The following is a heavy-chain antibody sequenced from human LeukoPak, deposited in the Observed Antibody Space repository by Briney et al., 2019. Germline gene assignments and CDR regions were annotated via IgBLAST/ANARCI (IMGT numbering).Heavy chain of an antibody. V-gene: IGHV1-69*06. CDR2: IIPIFGTA. CDR1: GGTFSSYA. CDR3: ARVAFGEFAYFDC. D-gene: IGHD3-10*01. J-gene: IGHJ4*02. Sequence: SVKVSCKASGGTFSSYAISWVRQAPGQGLEWMGGIIPIFGTANYAQKFQGSVTITADKSTSTAYMELSSLRSEDTAVYYCARVAFGEFAYFDCWGQGTLVTASS.